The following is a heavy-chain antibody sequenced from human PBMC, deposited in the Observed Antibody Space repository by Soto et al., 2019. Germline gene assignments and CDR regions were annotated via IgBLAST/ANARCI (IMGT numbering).Heavy chain of an antibody. CDR2: ISGSGGST. D-gene: IGHD6-13*01. J-gene: IGHJ6*03. CDR1: GFTFSSYA. V-gene: IGHV3-23*01. CDR3: AGSSSWYVIEYYMDV. Sequence: EVQLLESGGGLVQPGGSLRLSCAASGFTFSSYAMSWVRQAPGKGLEWVSAISGSGGSTYYADSVKGRFTISRDNSKNTLYLQMNSLRAEDTAVYYCAGSSSWYVIEYYMDVWGKGTTVTVSS.